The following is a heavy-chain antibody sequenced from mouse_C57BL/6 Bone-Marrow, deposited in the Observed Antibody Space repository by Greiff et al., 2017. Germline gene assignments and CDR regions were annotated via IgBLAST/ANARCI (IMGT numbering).Heavy chain of an antibody. D-gene: IGHD4-1*01. Sequence: VQLVESGPGLVAPSQCLSISCTVSGFSFTGYGVNWVRQPPGKGLEWLGMIWGDGSTDYNSALKSRLSISKDNSKSHVFLKMNRLQTDDTARYYCARELGHYAMDYWGQGTSVTVSS. V-gene: IGHV2-6-7*01. CDR3: ARELGHYAMDY. CDR2: IWGDGST. CDR1: GFSFTGYG. J-gene: IGHJ4*01.